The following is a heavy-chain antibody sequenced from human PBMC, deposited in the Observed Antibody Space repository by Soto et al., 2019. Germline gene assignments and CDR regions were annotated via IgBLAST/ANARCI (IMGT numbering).Heavy chain of an antibody. D-gene: IGHD2-15*01. CDR1: GGSISSSNW. CDR3: ARHLSYCSAGSCYSDFPYYGMDV. CDR2: IFHSGST. J-gene: IGHJ6*02. Sequence: PSETLSLTCAVSGGSISSSNWWSWVRQPPGKGLERIGEIFHSGSTNYNPSLKRRGTISVDTSKNQFSLKLSSVTAADTAVYYCARHLSYCSAGSCYSDFPYYGMDVWGQGTTVTVSS. V-gene: IGHV4-4*02.